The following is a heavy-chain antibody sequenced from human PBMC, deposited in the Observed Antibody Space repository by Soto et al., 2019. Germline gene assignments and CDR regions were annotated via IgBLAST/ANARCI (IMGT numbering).Heavy chain of an antibody. J-gene: IGHJ4*02. D-gene: IGHD1-20*01. CDR2: INRSGST. Sequence: PSETLSLTCAVYGGSFSGYYWTWIRQPPGKGLEWIGEINRSGSTNYKPSLRGRATISVDTSKNQVSLKVSSVTAADTAVYYCARGRTLITGTSLDYWGQGTLVTV. CDR1: GGSFSGYY. V-gene: IGHV4-34*01. CDR3: ARGRTLITGTSLDY.